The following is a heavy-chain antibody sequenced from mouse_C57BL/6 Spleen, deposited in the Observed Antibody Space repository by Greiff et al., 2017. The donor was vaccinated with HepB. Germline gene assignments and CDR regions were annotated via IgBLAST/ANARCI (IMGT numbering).Heavy chain of an antibody. V-gene: IGHV5-17*01. CDR2: ISSGSSTI. CDR3: ARNPFAY. CDR1: GFTFSDYG. Sequence: EVKLMESGGGLVKPGGSLKLSCAASGFTFSDYGMHWVRQAPEKGLEWVAYISSGSSTIYYADTVKGRFTISRDNAKNTLFLQMTSLRSEDTAMYYCARNPFAYWGQGTLVTVFA. J-gene: IGHJ3*01.